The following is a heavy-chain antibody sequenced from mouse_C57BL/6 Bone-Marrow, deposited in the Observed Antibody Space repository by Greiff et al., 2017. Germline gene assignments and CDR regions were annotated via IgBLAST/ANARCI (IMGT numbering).Heavy chain of an antibody. J-gene: IGHJ1*03. V-gene: IGHV1-81*01. D-gene: IGHD2-2*01. Sequence: VQLEEPGAELVRPGASVKLSCKASGYTFTSYCISWVKQRTGQGLEWIGEIYPCSSNTYYNQKFKGKATLTVDQSSSTAYMELSSLTSEDAAVYFCASYGYHWYFAVWGTGTTVTVSS. CDR1: GYTFTSYC. CDR2: IYPCSSNT. CDR3: ASYGYHWYFAV.